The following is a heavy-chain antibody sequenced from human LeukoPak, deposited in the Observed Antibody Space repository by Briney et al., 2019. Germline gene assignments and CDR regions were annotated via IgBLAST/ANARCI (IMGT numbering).Heavy chain of an antibody. Sequence: KPSETLSFTCTVSGGSITSTTYYWGWIRQPPGEGLEWIGGIHHSGSAYYNPSFKTRVTISVDTSKNRFSLKLRSVTAADTAVYYCARQPGYNYGYFYFDYWGQGTLVTVSS. J-gene: IGHJ4*02. CDR3: ARQPGYNYGYFYFDY. D-gene: IGHD5-18*01. CDR1: GGSITSTTYY. V-gene: IGHV4-39*01. CDR2: IHHSGSA.